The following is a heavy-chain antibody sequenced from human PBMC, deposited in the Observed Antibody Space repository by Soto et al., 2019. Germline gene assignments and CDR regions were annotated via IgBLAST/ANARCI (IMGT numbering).Heavy chain of an antibody. CDR1: GFTFSSYG. Sequence: SLRLSCAASGFTFSSYGMHWVRQAPGKGLEWVAVISYDGSNKYYADSVKGRFTISRDNSKNTLYLQMNSLRAEDTAVYYCAKDNYDYVWGSYPLDYWGQGTLVTVSS. V-gene: IGHV3-30*18. CDR3: AKDNYDYVWGSYPLDY. J-gene: IGHJ4*02. CDR2: ISYDGSNK. D-gene: IGHD3-16*02.